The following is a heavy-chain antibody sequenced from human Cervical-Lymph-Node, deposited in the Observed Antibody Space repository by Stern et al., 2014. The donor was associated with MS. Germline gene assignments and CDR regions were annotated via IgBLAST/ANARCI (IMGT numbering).Heavy chain of an antibody. CDR3: ASARNSAFDI. J-gene: IGHJ3*02. CDR1: EYTLSYFF. CDR2: INPSGGFT. V-gene: IGHV1-46*03. Sequence: VQLVESGAEVKKPGASVQVSCKASEYTLSYFFMHWIRQAPGQGLEWMGVINPSGGFTTYARRFQCRFTMTRDTSTSTVFIKLSSLTSEDSAFYYCASARNSAFDIWGQGTSVSGS. D-gene: IGHD4-23*01.